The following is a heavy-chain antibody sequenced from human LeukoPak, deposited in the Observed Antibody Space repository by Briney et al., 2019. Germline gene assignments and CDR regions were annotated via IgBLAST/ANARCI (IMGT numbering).Heavy chain of an antibody. Sequence: SETLSLTCTVSGGSVRSESSYWSWIRQPPGKGLDCIGYIYYSGSTNYNPSLKSRVTISVDTSKSQFSLKLSSVTAADTAVYYCARDTVRGDGYNYDSWGQGTLVTVSS. J-gene: IGHJ5*01. CDR1: GGSVRSESSY. D-gene: IGHD5-24*01. V-gene: IGHV4-61*01. CDR3: ARDTVRGDGYNYDS. CDR2: IYYSGST.